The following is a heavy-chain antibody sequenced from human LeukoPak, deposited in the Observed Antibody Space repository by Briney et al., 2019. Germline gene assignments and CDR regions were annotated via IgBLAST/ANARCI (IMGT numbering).Heavy chain of an antibody. CDR3: ARAEGAYDSSGYYLNYYYGMDV. CDR1: GFTFSSYS. CDR2: ISSSSSYI. D-gene: IGHD3-22*01. V-gene: IGHV3-21*01. Sequence: GGSLRLSCAASGFTFSSYSMNWVRQAPGKGLEWVSSISSSSSYIYYADSVKGRFTISRDNAKNSLYLQMNSLRAEDTAVYYCARAEGAYDSSGYYLNYYYGMDVWGQGTTVTVSS. J-gene: IGHJ6*02.